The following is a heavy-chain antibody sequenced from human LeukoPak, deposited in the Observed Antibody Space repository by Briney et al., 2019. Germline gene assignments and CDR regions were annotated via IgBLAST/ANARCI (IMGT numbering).Heavy chain of an antibody. Sequence: SETLSHTCNVSGGSIISNTYFWGWLRRPPGKGLEWIGSIRYGGSTYYNPSLKSRVTISVDTSKNQFSLNLSSPTAADTAVYYCASSDTVSTYNWFDPWGQGTLVTVS. CDR3: ASSDTVSTYNWFDP. J-gene: IGHJ5*02. D-gene: IGHD5/OR15-5a*01. CDR1: GGSIISNTYF. V-gene: IGHV4-39*01. CDR2: IRYGGST.